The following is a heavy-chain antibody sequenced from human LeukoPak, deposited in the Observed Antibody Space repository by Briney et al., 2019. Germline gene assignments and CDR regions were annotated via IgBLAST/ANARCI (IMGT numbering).Heavy chain of an antibody. J-gene: IGHJ6*03. CDR1: GFTFSTYS. CDR3: AKSNDSNYGPRDYYYYYYMDV. D-gene: IGHD4-11*01. CDR2: ISSSSSYI. Sequence: GGSLRLSCAASGFTFSTYSMNWVRQAPGKGLEWASSISSSSSYIYYADSVKGRFTISRDNSKNTLYLQMNSLRAEDTAVYYCAKSNDSNYGPRDYYYYYYMDVWGKGITVTVSS. V-gene: IGHV3-21*04.